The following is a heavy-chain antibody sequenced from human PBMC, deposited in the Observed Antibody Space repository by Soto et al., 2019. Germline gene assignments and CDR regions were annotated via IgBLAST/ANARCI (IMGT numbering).Heavy chain of an antibody. D-gene: IGHD6-13*01. CDR1: GGSISSGGHS. CDR2: IYHSGST. J-gene: IGHJ6*02. CDR3: ARGSYSSSWYDGMDV. V-gene: IGHV4-30-2*01. Sequence: SETLSLTCAVSGGSISSGGHSWSWIRQPPGKGLEWIGYIYHSGSTYYNPSLKSRVTISVDRSKNQFSLKLSSVTAADTAVYYCARGSYSSSWYDGMDVWGQGTTVTVSS.